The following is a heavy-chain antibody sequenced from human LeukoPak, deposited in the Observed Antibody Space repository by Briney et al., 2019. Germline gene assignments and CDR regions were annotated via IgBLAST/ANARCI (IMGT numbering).Heavy chain of an antibody. CDR1: GGSISSHY. D-gene: IGHD5-24*01. CDR3: ARNRDGYSPYDY. Sequence: PSETLSLTCTVSGGSISSHYWSWIRQPPGKGLEWIGYIYYSGSTNYNPSLKSRVTISVDTSKNQFSLKLSSVTAADTAVYNCARNRDGYSPYDYWGQGTLVTVSS. CDR2: IYYSGST. V-gene: IGHV4-59*11. J-gene: IGHJ4*02.